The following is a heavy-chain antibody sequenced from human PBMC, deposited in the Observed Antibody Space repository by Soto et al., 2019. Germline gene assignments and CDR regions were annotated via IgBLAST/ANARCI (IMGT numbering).Heavy chain of an antibody. CDR2: ISVYNGNI. D-gene: IGHD3-10*01. CDR1: GYMFNTYG. J-gene: IGHJ4*02. Sequence: QVQLLQSGAEVKKPGASVKVSYKASGYMFNTYGITWVRQAPGQGLERMGWISVYNGNIDYAQKFEGRVTMTTDTSTSTAYMELKSLPSDDTAVYYCARTYGSGDYFLPFEYWGQGTPVSVSS. V-gene: IGHV1-18*01. CDR3: ARTYGSGDYFLPFEY.